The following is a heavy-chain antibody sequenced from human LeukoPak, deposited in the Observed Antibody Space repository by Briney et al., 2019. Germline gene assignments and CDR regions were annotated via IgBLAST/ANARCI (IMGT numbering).Heavy chain of an antibody. CDR3: AREIFGSGSYPDL. CDR1: GFAFNTYA. D-gene: IGHD3-10*01. V-gene: IGHV3-33*01. CDR2: IWHDGSHK. J-gene: IGHJ5*02. Sequence: GGSLRLSCAASGFAFNTYAMHWVRQAPGQGLEWVALIWHDGSHKFYSNSVRGQFTISRDNSKNTVSLQMNNLRPEDTAVYYCAREIFGSGSYPDLWGQGTLVTVSS.